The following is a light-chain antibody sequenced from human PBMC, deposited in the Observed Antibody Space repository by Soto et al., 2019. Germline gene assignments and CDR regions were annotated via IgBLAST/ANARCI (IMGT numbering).Light chain of an antibody. V-gene: IGLV1-47*01. CDR1: TSDIGSNY. J-gene: IGLJ1*01. Sequence: QSVLAQPRLTSGARAQRETMSCSGSTSDIGSNYVYWYQQLPGTAPKLLIYRNNQRPSGVPDRFSGSKSGTSASLAISGLRSEDEADYYCAAWDDSLSGHYVFGTGT. CDR2: RNN. CDR3: AAWDDSLSGHYV.